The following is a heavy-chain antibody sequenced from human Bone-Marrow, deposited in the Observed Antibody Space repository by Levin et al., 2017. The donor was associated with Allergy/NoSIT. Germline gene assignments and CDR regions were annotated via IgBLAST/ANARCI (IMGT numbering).Heavy chain of an antibody. CDR3: ATLSIVVVPAASPYYYYGMDV. J-gene: IGHJ6*02. D-gene: IGHD2-2*01. Sequence: SVKVSCKASGGTFSSYAISWVRQAPGQGLEWMGGIIPIFGTANYAQKFQGRVTITADESTSTAYMELSSLRSEDTAVYYCATLSIVVVPAASPYYYYGMDVWGQGTTVTVSS. V-gene: IGHV1-69*13. CDR2: IIPIFGTA. CDR1: GGTFSSYA.